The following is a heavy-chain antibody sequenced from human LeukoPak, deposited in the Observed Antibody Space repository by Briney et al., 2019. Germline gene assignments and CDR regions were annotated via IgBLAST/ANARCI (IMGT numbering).Heavy chain of an antibody. Sequence: GGSLRLSCAASGFTFSSYGMHWVRQAPGKGLEWVAVIWYDGSNKYYADSVKGRFTISRDNSKNTLYLQMNSLRAEDTAVYYCAGEVVSDFWSGYYVGSDYYGMDVWGQGTTVTVSS. CDR1: GFTFSSYG. CDR2: IWYDGSNK. CDR3: AGEVVSDFWSGYYVGSDYYGMDV. D-gene: IGHD3-3*01. V-gene: IGHV3-33*01. J-gene: IGHJ6*02.